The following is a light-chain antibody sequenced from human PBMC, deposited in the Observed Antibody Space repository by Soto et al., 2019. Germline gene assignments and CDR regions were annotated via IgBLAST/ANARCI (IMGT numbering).Light chain of an antibody. CDR1: QSVNSN. J-gene: IGKJ5*01. CDR2: DVS. V-gene: IGKV3-15*01. CDR3: QQYNSWPPIT. Sequence: VMTQSAATLSVSPLEGPNLSCRPSQSVNSNLAWYQQKPGQPPRLLIYDVSIRATGVPARFSGGGSGTEFTLTISSLQSEDFAVYYCQQYNSWPPITFGQGTRLEIK.